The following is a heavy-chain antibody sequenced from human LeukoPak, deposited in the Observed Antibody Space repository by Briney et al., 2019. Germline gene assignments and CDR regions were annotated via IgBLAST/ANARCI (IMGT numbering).Heavy chain of an antibody. CDR1: GYTFTSYY. CDR3: ARGSGYAFGCGGDCYSVDWYFDL. V-gene: IGHV1-46*01. CDR2: INPSGGST. D-gene: IGHD2-21*02. J-gene: IGHJ2*01. Sequence: ASVKVSCKASGYTFTSYYMHWVRQAPGQGLEGMGIINPSGGSTSYAQKFQGRVTMTRDTSTSTVYMELSSLRSEDTAVYYCARGSGYAFGCGGDCYSVDWYFDLWGRGTLVTVSS.